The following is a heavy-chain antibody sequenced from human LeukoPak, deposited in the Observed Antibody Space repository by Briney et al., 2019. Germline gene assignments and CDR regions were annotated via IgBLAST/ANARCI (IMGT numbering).Heavy chain of an antibody. CDR1: GGSISSSSYY. D-gene: IGHD6-13*01. Sequence: TSETLSLTCTVSGGSISSSSYYWGWIRQPPGKGLEWIGNIYYSGSTYYNPSLKSRVTISVDTSKNQFSLKLTSVTAADTAVFYCARWGFSSSWYYCAYWGQGTLVTVSS. V-gene: IGHV4-39*01. CDR2: IYYSGST. J-gene: IGHJ4*02. CDR3: ARWGFSSSWYYCAY.